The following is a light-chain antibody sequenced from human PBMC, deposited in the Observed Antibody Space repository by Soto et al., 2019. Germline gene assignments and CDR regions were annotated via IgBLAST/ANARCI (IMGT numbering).Light chain of an antibody. Sequence: DILMTQSPATLSVSPGERATLSCRASQSVGSNLAWYQQKPGQAPRLLIFYGSTRATGIPARFSGSGSGTEFTLTISGLQSEDFTIYFCQQFNDWPRTFGQGTKVEFK. CDR2: YGS. J-gene: IGKJ1*01. V-gene: IGKV3-15*01. CDR3: QQFNDWPRT. CDR1: QSVGSN.